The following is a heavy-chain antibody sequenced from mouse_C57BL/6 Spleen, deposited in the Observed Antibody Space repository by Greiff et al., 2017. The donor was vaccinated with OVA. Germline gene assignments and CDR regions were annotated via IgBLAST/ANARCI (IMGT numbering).Heavy chain of an antibody. CDR1: GFNITDYY. J-gene: IGHJ2*01. D-gene: IGHD1-1*01. CDR3: ATFYYGSSYVGY. Sequence: EVQLQQSGAELVKPGASVKLSCTASGFNITDYYMHWVKQRTEQGLEWIGRIDPEDGETKYAPKFKGKATITADTSSNTAYLQLSSLTSEDTAVYYCATFYYGSSYVGYWGQGTTLTVSS. CDR2: IDPEDGET. V-gene: IGHV14-2*01.